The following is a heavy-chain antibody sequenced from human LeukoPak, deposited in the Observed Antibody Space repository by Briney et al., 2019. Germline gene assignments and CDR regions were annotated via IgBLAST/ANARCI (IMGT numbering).Heavy chain of an antibody. V-gene: IGHV5-51*01. J-gene: IGHJ5*02. CDR2: IYPGDSDT. D-gene: IGHD2-2*01. CDR3: ARGYCSSITCYPYWFDP. CDR1: GYSFTSYW. Sequence: GESLKISCKGSGYSFTSYWIGWVRQMPGKGLEWMGIIYPGDSDTRYSPSFQGQVTISADKSTSTAYLQWSSLKASDTAMYYCARGYCSSITCYPYWFDPWGQGTLVTVSS.